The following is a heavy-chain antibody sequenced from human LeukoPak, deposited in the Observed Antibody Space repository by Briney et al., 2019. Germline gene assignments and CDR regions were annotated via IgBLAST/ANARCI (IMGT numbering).Heavy chain of an antibody. V-gene: IGHV3-30*04. CDR2: ISYDGSNK. CDR1: GFTFSSYA. Sequence: GGSLRLSCAASGFTFSSYATHWVRQAPGKGLEWVAVISYDGSNKYYADSVKGRFTISRDNSKNTLYLQMNSLRAEDTAVYYCARAPIAAAGLFFDYWGQGTLVTVSS. CDR3: ARAPIAAAGLFFDY. D-gene: IGHD6-13*01. J-gene: IGHJ4*02.